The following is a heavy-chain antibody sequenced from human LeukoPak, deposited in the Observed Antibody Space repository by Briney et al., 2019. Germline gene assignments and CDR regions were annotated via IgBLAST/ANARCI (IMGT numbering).Heavy chain of an antibody. CDR2: ISYDGSNK. J-gene: IGHJ4*02. CDR3: ARESGYCSGGSCYSTFDY. D-gene: IGHD2-15*01. CDR1: GFTFSSYA. Sequence: PGRSLRLSCAASGFTFSSYAMHWVRQAPGKGLEWVAVISYDGSNKYYADSVKGRFTISRDNSKNTLYLQMNSLRAEDTAVYYCARESGYCSGGSCYSTFDYWGQGTLVTVSS. V-gene: IGHV3-30-3*01.